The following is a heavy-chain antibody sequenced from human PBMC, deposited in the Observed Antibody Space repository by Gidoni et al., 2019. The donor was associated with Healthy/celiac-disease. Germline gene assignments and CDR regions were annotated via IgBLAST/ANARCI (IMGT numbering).Heavy chain of an antibody. CDR3: ARHTAMIVVIGWFDL. J-gene: IGHJ5*02. V-gene: IGHV4-39*01. D-gene: IGHD3-22*01. CDR1: GGSISSRSYY. Sequence: QLQLQESGPGLVKPSETLSLTCTVSGGSISSRSYYWGWIRQPPGKGLEWIGSIYYSGSTYYNPSLKRRVTISVDTSKNQFSLKLSSVTAADTAVYYCARHTAMIVVIGWFDLWGQGTLVTVSS. CDR2: IYYSGST.